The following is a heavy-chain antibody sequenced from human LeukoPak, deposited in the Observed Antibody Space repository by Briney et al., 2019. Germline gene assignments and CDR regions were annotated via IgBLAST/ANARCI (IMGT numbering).Heavy chain of an antibody. V-gene: IGHV4-59*01. CDR2: LYYSGNT. CDR3: ARGQRGYPY. CDR1: GGSFSGYY. D-gene: IGHD5-18*01. Sequence: SETLSLTCAVYGGSFSGYYWSWIRQPPGKGLEWIGYLYYSGNTNYNPSLKSRVTISVDTSKNQFSLKLSSVTAADTAVYYCARGQRGYPYWGQGALVTVSS. J-gene: IGHJ4*02.